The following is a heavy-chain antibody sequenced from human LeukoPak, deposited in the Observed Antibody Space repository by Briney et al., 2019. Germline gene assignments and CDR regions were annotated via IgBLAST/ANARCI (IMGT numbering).Heavy chain of an antibody. D-gene: IGHD2-15*01. CDR2: ISSSSSYT. J-gene: IGHJ1*01. V-gene: IGHV3-11*06. CDR3: ARDEGVDPEVEAAQFQH. Sequence: SGGSLRLSCAASGFTFGDYYMSWIRQAPGKGLEWVSYISSSSSYTNYADSVKGRFTISRDNAKNSLYLQMNSLRAEDTAVYYCARDEGVDPEVEAAQFQHWGQGTLVTVSS. CDR1: GFTFGDYY.